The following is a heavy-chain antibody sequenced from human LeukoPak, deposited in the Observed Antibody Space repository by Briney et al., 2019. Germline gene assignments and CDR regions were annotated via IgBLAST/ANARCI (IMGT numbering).Heavy chain of an antibody. J-gene: IGHJ4*02. CDR3: AHRRDSSGSWVPYYFDY. CDR1: GFSLSTSGVG. D-gene: IGHD3-22*01. V-gene: IGHV2-5*02. Sequence: SGPTLVKPTQTLTLTCTFSGFSLSTSGVGVGWIRQPPGKALEWLALIYWDDDKRYSPSLKSRLTITKDTSKNQVVLTMTNMDPVDTATYYCAHRRDSSGSWVPYYFDYWGQGTLVTVSS. CDR2: IYWDDDK.